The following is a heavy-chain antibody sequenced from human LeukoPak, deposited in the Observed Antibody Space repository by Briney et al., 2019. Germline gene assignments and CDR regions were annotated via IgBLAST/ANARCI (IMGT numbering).Heavy chain of an antibody. V-gene: IGHV3-7*01. CDR1: GFTFSRYW. CDR2: IKQDGSEK. J-gene: IGHJ4*02. Sequence: AGGSLRLSCAASGFTFSRYWMSWVRQAPGKGLEWVANIKQDGSEKYYVDSVKGRFTISRDNTKNSLYLQMNSLRAEDTAVYYCARDGWSPDYWGQGTLVTVSS. CDR3: ARDGWSPDY.